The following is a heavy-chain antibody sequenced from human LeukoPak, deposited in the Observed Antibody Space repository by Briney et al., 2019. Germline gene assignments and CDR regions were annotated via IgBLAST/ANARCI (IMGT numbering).Heavy chain of an antibody. J-gene: IGHJ6*03. V-gene: IGHV4-4*07. D-gene: IGHD3-16*01. Sequence: SETLSLTCTVSGDSINNYYWSWIRQPAGKGLEWIGRIYSSGSTNYNPSLKSRVTMSVDTSKNQFSLKLNSVTAADTAVYYCARGRDYYFMDVWGKGTTVTVSS. CDR2: IYSSGST. CDR1: GDSINNYY. CDR3: ARGRDYYFMDV.